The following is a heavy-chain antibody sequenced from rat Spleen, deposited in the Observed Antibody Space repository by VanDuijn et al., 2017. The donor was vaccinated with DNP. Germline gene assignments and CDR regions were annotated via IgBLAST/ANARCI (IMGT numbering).Heavy chain of an antibody. CDR1: GFTFINYG. CDR3: ARHGXTGFDWFAX. J-gene: IGHJ3*01. CDR2: LRTGCGNT. V-gene: IGHV5S14*01. D-gene: IGHD4-1*01. Sequence: EVQLVESGGGLVQPGRSLKLSCAASGFTFINYGMAWVRQTPTKGLEWVASLRTGCGNTYYRDSVKGRFTISRDNANNTQYLQMDRLRSEDTATYYCARHGXTGFDWFAXXXQGTLVTVXS.